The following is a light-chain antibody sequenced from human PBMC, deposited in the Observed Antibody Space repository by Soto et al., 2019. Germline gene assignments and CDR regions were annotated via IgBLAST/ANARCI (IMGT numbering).Light chain of an antibody. Sequence: VMTQSPATLSASPGDSVALSCRSSRNVSDNLAWYQQKPGQAPRLLIYDSSARASDVPVRFSGGGTGAEFTLTISNLQTEDFEVYICQQYYKRPPWTFGQGTKV. J-gene: IGKJ1*01. CDR3: QQYYKRPPWT. CDR1: RNVSDN. CDR2: DSS. V-gene: IGKV3D-15*01.